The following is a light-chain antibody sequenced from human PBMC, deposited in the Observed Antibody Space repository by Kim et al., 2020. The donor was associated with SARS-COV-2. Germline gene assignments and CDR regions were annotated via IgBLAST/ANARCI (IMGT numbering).Light chain of an antibody. CDR3: QQSYSTPPLT. J-gene: IGKJ4*01. CDR1: QSISSY. Sequence: DIQMTQSPSSLSASVGDRVTITCRASQSISSYLNWYQQKPGKAPKLLIYAASSLQSGVPSRFSGSGSGTDFTLTISSLQPEDFATCYCQQSYSTPPLTFGGGTKVGIK. CDR2: AAS. V-gene: IGKV1-39*01.